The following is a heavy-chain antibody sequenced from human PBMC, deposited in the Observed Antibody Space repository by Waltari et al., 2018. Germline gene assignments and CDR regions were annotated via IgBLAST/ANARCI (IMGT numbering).Heavy chain of an antibody. V-gene: IGHV4-39*01. J-gene: IGHJ4*01. CDR3: VRHDRIYSRGWSYLDH. Sequence: QESGPAVVKPAGTLSLTCSVSGASITSSDFSWGWVRQSPDKGLQWIGTGSPSGDPYYDSSLGSRVSISVDTPNNQFSLTLTSVTAADTSVYYCVRHDRIYSRGWSYLDHWGPGALVIVSS. CDR2: GSPSGDP. D-gene: IGHD3-22*01. CDR1: GASITSSDFS.